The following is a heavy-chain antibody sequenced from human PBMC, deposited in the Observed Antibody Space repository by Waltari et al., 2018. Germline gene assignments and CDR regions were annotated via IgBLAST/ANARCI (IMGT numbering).Heavy chain of an antibody. CDR2: IYPGGDT. D-gene: IGHD2-15*01. CDR1: GYSLSGGDF. CDR3: ARRGRLSSYFFDY. V-gene: IGHV4-38-2*01. J-gene: IGHJ4*02. Sequence: QLHLQESGPGLLKPSETLSLTCAVSGYSLSGGDFWGWIRQPPGKGLEWIGSIYPGGDTYFNPSLKSRVTISVDKSKNQYSLNLRSMTAADTAVYYCARRGRLSSYFFDYWGQGTLVTVSS.